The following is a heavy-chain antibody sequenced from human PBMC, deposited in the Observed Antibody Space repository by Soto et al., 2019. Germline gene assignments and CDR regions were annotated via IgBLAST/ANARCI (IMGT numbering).Heavy chain of an antibody. D-gene: IGHD3-9*01. V-gene: IGHV4-34*01. J-gene: IGHJ2*01. CDR3: ARESHDILTGPPWVWYFDL. CDR1: GGSFSGYY. CDR2: INDRGSI. Sequence: QVQLQQWGAGPLRPLETLSLTCGVSGGSFSGYYWAWIRQSPGKGLEWIGEINDRGSINYNPSLKSRDSISVDKSKNHYFLNRRSVTAAATAVYYCARESHDILTGPPWVWYFDLWGRGTLVTVSS.